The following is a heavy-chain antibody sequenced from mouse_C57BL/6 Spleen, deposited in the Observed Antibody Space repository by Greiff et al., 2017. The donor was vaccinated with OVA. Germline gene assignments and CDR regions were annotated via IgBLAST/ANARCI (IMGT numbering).Heavy chain of an antibody. CDR1: GYTFTSYW. CDR2: IYPSDSET. Sequence: QVQLQQPGAELVRPGSSVKLSCKASGYTFTSYWMDWVKQRPGQGLEWIGNIYPSDSETHYNQKFKDKATLTVDKSSSTAYMQLSSLTSEDSAVYYCARNYGSLAYWGQGTLVTVSA. CDR3: ARNYGSLAY. J-gene: IGHJ3*01. D-gene: IGHD1-1*01. V-gene: IGHV1-61*01.